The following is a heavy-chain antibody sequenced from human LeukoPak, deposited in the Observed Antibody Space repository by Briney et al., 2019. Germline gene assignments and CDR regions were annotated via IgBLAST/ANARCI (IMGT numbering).Heavy chain of an antibody. Sequence: QPGGSLRLSCGASGFTFRSYGMHWVRQAPGKGLEWVAVISYDGSNTYYGDSVKGRFTISRDNSKNTLYLQMNSLRAEDTAVYYCAKERLPGIAAAGSFDYWGQGTLVTVSS. CDR1: GFTFRSYG. D-gene: IGHD6-13*01. CDR2: ISYDGSNT. J-gene: IGHJ4*02. V-gene: IGHV3-30*18. CDR3: AKERLPGIAAAGSFDY.